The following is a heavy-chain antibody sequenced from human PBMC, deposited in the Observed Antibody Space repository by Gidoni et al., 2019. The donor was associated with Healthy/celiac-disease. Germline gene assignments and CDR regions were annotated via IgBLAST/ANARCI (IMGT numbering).Heavy chain of an antibody. CDR3: ARDPVYDLGWFDP. Sequence: EVQLVESGGGLVQPGGSLRLSCAASGFTFSSFWMHWVRQAPGKGLVWVSRINREGSSTSYADSVKGRFTISRDNAKNTLYLQMNSLRAEDTAVYYCARDPVYDLGWFDPWGQGTLVTVSS. V-gene: IGHV3-74*01. CDR2: INREGSST. D-gene: IGHD3-3*01. J-gene: IGHJ5*02. CDR1: GFTFSSFW.